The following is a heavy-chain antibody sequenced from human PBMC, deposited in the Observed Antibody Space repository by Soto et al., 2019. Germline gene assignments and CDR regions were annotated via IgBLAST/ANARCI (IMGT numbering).Heavy chain of an antibody. D-gene: IGHD3-22*01. J-gene: IGHJ6*02. CDR3: ARDFFPPRTNRKSGYYGMDV. V-gene: IGHV1-18*01. CDR1: GYTFTSYG. Sequence: GASVKVSCKASGYTFTSYGISWVRQAPGQGLEWMGWISAYNGNTNYAQKLQGRVTMTTDTSTSTAYMELRSLRSDDTAVYYCARDFFPPRTNRKSGYYGMDVWGQGTTVTVSS. CDR2: ISAYNGNT.